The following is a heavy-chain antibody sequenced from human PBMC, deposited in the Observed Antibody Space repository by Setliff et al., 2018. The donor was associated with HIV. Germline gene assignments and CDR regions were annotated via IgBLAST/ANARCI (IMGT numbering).Heavy chain of an antibody. J-gene: IGHJ3*02. CDR1: GYSFTTYW. CDR2: IYPYDSDT. Sequence: PGESLKISCKGPGYSFTTYWIGWVRQMPGKGLEWMGIIYPYDSDTRYSPSFQGQVTISADKSISTAYVQWSGLKASDTAMYYCARRPYYDSWSGHQAFDIWGQGTMVTV. D-gene: IGHD3-3*01. CDR3: ARRPYYDSWSGHQAFDI. V-gene: IGHV5-51*01.